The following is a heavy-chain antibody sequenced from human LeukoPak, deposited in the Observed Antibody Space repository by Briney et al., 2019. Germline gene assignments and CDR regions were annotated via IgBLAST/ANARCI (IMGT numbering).Heavy chain of an antibody. Sequence: GFLRLSCAASGFTFSSYSMNWVRQAPGKGLEWVSSISSSSSYIYYADSVKGRFTISRDNAKNSLYLQMDSLRAEDTAVYYCARGVTVTQTKNFDYWGQGTLVTVSS. CDR1: GFTFSSYS. J-gene: IGHJ4*02. CDR3: ARGVTVTQTKNFDY. CDR2: ISSSSSYI. D-gene: IGHD4-17*01. V-gene: IGHV3-21*01.